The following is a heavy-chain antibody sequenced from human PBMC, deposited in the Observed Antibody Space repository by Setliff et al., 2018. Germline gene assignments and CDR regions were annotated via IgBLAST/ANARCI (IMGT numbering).Heavy chain of an antibody. CDR1: GDSMSFPY. V-gene: IGHV4-4*07. J-gene: IGHJ6*03. D-gene: IGHD6-19*01. CDR2: IYIGGSA. CDR3: AREQWLDPPGYYYMDV. Sequence: PSETLSLTCSVSGDSMSFPYWSWIRQPPGKGLEWIGHIYIGGSANYNPSLKSRVTMSIDTSKNQFSLKLNSVTAADMAVYYCAREQWLDPPGYYYMDVWAKGTTVTVSS.